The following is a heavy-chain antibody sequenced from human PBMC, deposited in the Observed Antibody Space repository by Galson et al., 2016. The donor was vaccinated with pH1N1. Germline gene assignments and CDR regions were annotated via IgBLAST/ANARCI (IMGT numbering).Heavy chain of an antibody. D-gene: IGHD2/OR15-2a*01. V-gene: IGHV4-39*01. CDR2: VSHTGST. CDR1: GGSISSSSYY. Sequence: SETLSLTCSVSGGSISSSSYYWGWLRQPPGKGLEWIGSVSHTGSTYYNPSLRSRMTISVDTSKNQFSLNLNSVTAADTAVYYCARPAIVIVLSTYNWFDPWGQGNLVTVSS. J-gene: IGHJ5*02. CDR3: ARPAIVIVLSTYNWFDP.